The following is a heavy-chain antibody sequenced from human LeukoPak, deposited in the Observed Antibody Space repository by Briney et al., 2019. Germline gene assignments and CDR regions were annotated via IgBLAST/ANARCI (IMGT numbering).Heavy chain of an antibody. Sequence: ASVKVSCKACGYTFTGYYMHWVRQAPGQGLEWMGWINPNSGGTNYAQKFQGRVTMTRDTSISTAYMELSRLRSDDTAVYYCARSNGGYSGYELPDWGQGTLVTVSS. CDR1: GYTFTGYY. J-gene: IGHJ4*02. CDR2: INPNSGGT. CDR3: ARSNGGYSGYELPD. D-gene: IGHD5-12*01. V-gene: IGHV1-2*02.